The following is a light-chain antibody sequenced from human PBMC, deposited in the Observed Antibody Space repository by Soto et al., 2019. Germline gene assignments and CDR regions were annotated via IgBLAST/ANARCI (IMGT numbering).Light chain of an antibody. CDR3: QQRSNWPPEYT. V-gene: IGKV3-11*01. CDR2: DAS. J-gene: IGKJ2*01. CDR1: QSVSTY. Sequence: EVVLTQSPATLSVSPGDRATLSCRASQSVSTYLAWYQQKPGQAPRLLIYDASNSATGIPARFSGSGSGTDVTLTISSLEPEDFAVYYCQQRSNWPPEYTFGQGTKLEIK.